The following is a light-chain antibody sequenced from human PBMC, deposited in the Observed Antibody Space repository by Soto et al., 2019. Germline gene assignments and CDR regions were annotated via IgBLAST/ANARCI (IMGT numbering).Light chain of an antibody. CDR3: QQYGSSPLT. Sequence: EIVLTQSPGTLSLSPGDGATLSCRASQSVISNDLAWYQQKPDQAPRLLIYGASSRATGIPDRFSGSGSGTDFTLTISRLETEDFAVYYCQQYGSSPLTFGGGTKVEIK. J-gene: IGKJ4*01. CDR1: QSVISND. V-gene: IGKV3-20*01. CDR2: GAS.